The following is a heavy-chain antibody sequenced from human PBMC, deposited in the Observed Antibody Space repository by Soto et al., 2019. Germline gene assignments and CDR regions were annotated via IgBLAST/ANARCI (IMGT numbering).Heavy chain of an antibody. CDR2: IYYSGST. D-gene: IGHD3-10*01. Sequence: PSETLSLTCTVSGGSISSYYWSWIRQPPGKGLEWIGYIYYSGSTNYNPSLKSRVTISVDTSKNQFSLKLSSVTAADTAVYYCARVARYYGSGSPVRDYWGQGTLVTVSS. J-gene: IGHJ4*02. CDR1: GGSISSYY. V-gene: IGHV4-59*08. CDR3: ARVARYYGSGSPVRDY.